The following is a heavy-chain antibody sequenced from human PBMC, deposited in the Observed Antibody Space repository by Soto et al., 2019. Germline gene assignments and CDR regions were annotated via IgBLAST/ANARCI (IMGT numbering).Heavy chain of an antibody. CDR2: MYYNGNI. J-gene: IGHJ5*02. CDR1: CGSISNYY. V-gene: IGHV4-59*01. Sequence: SETLSLTCNVSCGSISNYYWTWVRQSPEKGLEWIGYMYYNGNINYNPSLKSRVTISIDTSKNQFSLTLKSVTAADTAVYYCASGGNWFDPWGQGVLVTVSS. D-gene: IGHD3-16*01. CDR3: ASGGNWFDP.